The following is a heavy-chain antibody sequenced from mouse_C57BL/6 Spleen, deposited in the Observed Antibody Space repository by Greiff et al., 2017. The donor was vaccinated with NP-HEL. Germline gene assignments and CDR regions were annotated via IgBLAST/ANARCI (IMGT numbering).Heavy chain of an antibody. D-gene: IGHD1-1*01. Sequence: QVQLQQSGAELVKPGASVKISCKASGYAFSSYWMNWVKQRPGKGLEWIGQIYPGDGDTNYNGKFKGKATLTADKSSSTAYMQLSSLTSEDSAVYFCARYYYVLDWYFDVWGTGTTVTVSS. J-gene: IGHJ1*03. V-gene: IGHV1-80*01. CDR2: IYPGDGDT. CDR1: GYAFSSYW. CDR3: ARYYYVLDWYFDV.